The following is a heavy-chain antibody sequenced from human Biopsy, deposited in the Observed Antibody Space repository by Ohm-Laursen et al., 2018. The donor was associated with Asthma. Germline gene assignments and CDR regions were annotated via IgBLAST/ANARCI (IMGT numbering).Heavy chain of an antibody. D-gene: IGHD4-17*01. Sequence: ASAKVSCKISGYSITDLSMHWVRQAPGQGLEWMGGHDHEEGGTVNARRFQGRVTMTEDTSTDTAYMELSSLSSDDTAVYYCASDFPKDYVRYNFQFWGQGTLVTVSS. V-gene: IGHV1-24*01. CDR1: GYSITDLS. CDR2: HDHEEGGT. J-gene: IGHJ4*02. CDR3: ASDFPKDYVRYNFQF.